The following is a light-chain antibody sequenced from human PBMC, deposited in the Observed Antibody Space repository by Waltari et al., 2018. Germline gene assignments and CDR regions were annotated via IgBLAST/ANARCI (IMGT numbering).Light chain of an antibody. J-gene: IGKJ1*01. CDR3: QQRSDWPRT. Sequence: EIVLTQSPATLSLSPGESTPLSCRASQSVSSYLAWYQQKPGQTPRLLIFSASNRAAGIPARFSGSGSGTDFTLTISSLAPEDFAVYYCQQRSDWPRTFGQGTKVEIK. V-gene: IGKV3-11*01. CDR1: QSVSSY. CDR2: SAS.